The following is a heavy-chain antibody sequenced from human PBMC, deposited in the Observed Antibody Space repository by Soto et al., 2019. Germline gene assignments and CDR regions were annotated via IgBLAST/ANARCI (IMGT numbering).Heavy chain of an antibody. D-gene: IGHD6-13*01. CDR1: GFSFGSYS. J-gene: IGHJ6*04. Sequence: WGSLRLSCAASGFSFGSYSMTWVRQAPGKGLEWVSVIGVDAVNTYYAGSVKGRFTVSRDNSKNTVHLQMNSLRAEDTAVYYCAKALYSRTYSRGTDVWGKGTPVTVSS. V-gene: IGHV3-23*01. CDR2: IGVDAVNT. CDR3: AKALYSRTYSRGTDV.